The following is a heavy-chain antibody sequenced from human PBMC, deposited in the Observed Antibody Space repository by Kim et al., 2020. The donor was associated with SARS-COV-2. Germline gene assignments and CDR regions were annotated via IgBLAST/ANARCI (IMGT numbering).Heavy chain of an antibody. CDR2: VGPGGGST. V-gene: IGHV3-23*01. CDR3: AKVRPEMAAIRGFDS. Sequence: GGSLRLSCAASGFSFSRYAMSWVRQAPGKGLEWVSTVGPGGGSTYYPDSVRGRFTISRDNSKNTLYLQMNGLRGEDTAVYFCAKVRPEMAAIRGFDSWGQGTLVTVSS. CDR1: GFSFSRYA. J-gene: IGHJ4*02. D-gene: IGHD5-12*01.